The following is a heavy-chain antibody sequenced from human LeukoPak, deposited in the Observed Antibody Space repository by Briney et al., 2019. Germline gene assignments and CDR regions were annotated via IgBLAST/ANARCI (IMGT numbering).Heavy chain of an antibody. D-gene: IGHD6-13*01. V-gene: IGHV3-66*01. CDR3: ARDPSIAAAGTLSGRDY. CDR1: GFTVSSNY. J-gene: IGHJ4*02. CDR2: IYSGGST. Sequence: GGSLRLSCAASGFTVSSNYMSWVRQAPGKGLEWVSVIYSGGSTYYADSVKGRFTISRDNSKNTLYLQMNSLRAEDTAVYYCARDPSIAAAGTLSGRDYWDQGTLVTVSS.